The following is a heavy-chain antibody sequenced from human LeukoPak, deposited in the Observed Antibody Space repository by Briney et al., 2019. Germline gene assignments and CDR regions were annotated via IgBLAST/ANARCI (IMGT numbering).Heavy chain of an antibody. CDR3: AKIWVPNIPLGNGMDV. CDR2: ISDSGGRT. V-gene: IGHV3-23*01. CDR1: GITLSNYG. D-gene: IGHD3-16*01. J-gene: IGHJ6*02. Sequence: PGGSLRLSCAVSGITLSNYGMSWVRQAPGKGLEWVAGISDSGGRTNYADSVKGRFTISRDNSKNTLYLQVNSLRAEDTAVYFCAKIWVPNIPLGNGMDVWGQGTTVTVSS.